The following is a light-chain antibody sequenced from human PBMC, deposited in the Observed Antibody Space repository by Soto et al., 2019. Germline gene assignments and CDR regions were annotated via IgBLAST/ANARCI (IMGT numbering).Light chain of an antibody. CDR3: RQAIPTWT. Sequence: EIVMTQSPLALPVTPGEPASISCRSSQSLLHSNGYNFLTWYLQKPGQSPQLLIFLGSTRASGVHDRFSGSGSGTDFTLKISRVEAEDVGVYYCRQAIPTWTFGQGTKVEIK. V-gene: IGKV2-28*01. CDR1: QSLLHSNGYNF. CDR2: LGS. J-gene: IGKJ1*01.